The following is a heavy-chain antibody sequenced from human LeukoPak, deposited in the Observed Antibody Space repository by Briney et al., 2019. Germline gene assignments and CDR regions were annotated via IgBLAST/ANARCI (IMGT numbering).Heavy chain of an antibody. Sequence: PSETLSLTCAVSGGSISGYYWSWIRQPPGKGLEWIGYISYSGGTDYNPSLKSRVTISIDTSRNQFSLKLSSVTAADTALYYCARGQRGLPYWGQGTLVTVSS. D-gene: IGHD3/OR15-3a*01. J-gene: IGHJ4*02. CDR3: ARGQRGLPY. CDR1: GGSISGYY. CDR2: ISYSGGT. V-gene: IGHV4-59*01.